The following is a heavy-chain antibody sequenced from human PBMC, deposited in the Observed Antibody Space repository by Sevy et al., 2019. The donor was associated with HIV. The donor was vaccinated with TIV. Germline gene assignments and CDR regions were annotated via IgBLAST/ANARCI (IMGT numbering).Heavy chain of an antibody. CDR2: INTLSDTI. Sequence: GGSLRLSCTASGFTFRRNSMNWVRQAPGKGLEWLAYINTLSDTIKYADSVKGRFTISRDNAKNLLYLQMNILRVEDTAVYYCARDASVAAYYFDFWGQGTLVTVSS. CDR1: GFTFRRNS. D-gene: IGHD6-19*01. J-gene: IGHJ4*02. V-gene: IGHV3-48*01. CDR3: ARDASVAAYYFDF.